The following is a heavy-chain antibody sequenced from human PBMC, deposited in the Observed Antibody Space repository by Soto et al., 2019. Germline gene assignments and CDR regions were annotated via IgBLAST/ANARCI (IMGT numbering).Heavy chain of an antibody. Sequence: ASVKVSCKASGYTFTSYGISWVRQAPGQGLEWMGWISAYNGNTNYAQKLQGRVTMTTDTSTSTAYMELRSLRSDDTAVYYCARDKFGAYPTATFDYWGQGPLVTVSS. CDR3: ARDKFGAYPTATFDY. CDR2: ISAYNGNT. J-gene: IGHJ4*02. CDR1: GYTFTSYG. V-gene: IGHV1-18*01. D-gene: IGHD3-10*01.